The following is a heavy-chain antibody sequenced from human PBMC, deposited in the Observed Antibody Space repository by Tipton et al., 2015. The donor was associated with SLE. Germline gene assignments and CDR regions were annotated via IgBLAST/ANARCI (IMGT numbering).Heavy chain of an antibody. Sequence: LRLSCTVSGGSISSSSYYWGWIRQPPGKGLEWIGYVYSSGVTSYNPSLKSRVTISLDTSTSQFSLHLNSVTAADTAVYFCARGFSDAFDIWGQGTMVTVSS. D-gene: IGHD3-10*01. CDR3: ARGFSDAFDI. V-gene: IGHV4-61*05. CDR1: GGSISSSSYY. J-gene: IGHJ3*02. CDR2: VYSSGVT.